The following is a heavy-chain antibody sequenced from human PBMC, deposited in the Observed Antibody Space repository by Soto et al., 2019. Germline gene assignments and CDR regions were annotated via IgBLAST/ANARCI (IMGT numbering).Heavy chain of an antibody. CDR3: ARLGAYYQSLDP. D-gene: IGHD3-22*01. CDR2: INAGNGNT. CDR1: GYTFTSYA. Sequence: GASVKVSCKASGYTFTSYAMHWVRQAPGQRLEWMGWINAGNGNTKYSQKFQGRVTITTDTSASTAYMELSSLRSEDTAVYYCARLGAYYQSLDPWGPGTLVTVSS. J-gene: IGHJ5*02. V-gene: IGHV1-3*01.